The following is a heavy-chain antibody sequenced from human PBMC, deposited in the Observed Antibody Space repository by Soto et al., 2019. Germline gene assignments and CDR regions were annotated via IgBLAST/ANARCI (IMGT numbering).Heavy chain of an antibody. CDR3: ARVGRAWYGVFD. CDR1: GGSIISYY. CDR2: IYYSGST. Sequence: SETLSLTCTVSGGSIISYYWSWIRQPPGKGLEWIGYIYYSGSTNYNPSLKSRVTISVDTSKNQFSLILTSVTASDTAVYYCARVGRAWYGVFDWGQGTLVTVSS. D-gene: IGHD6-19*01. V-gene: IGHV4-59*01. J-gene: IGHJ4*02.